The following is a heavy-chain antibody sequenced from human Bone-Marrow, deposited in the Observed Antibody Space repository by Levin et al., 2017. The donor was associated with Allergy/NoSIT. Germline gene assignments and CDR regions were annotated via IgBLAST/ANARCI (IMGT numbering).Heavy chain of an antibody. D-gene: IGHD3-10*01. CDR2: IRSKANSYAT. CDR1: GFTFSGSA. Sequence: GESLKISCAASGFTFSGSAMHWVRQASGKGLEWVGRIRSKANSYATAYAASVKGRFTISRDDSKNTAYLQMNSLKTEDTAVYYCTSLVLTMVQGVLDYWGQGTLVTVSS. J-gene: IGHJ4*02. V-gene: IGHV3-73*01. CDR3: TSLVLTMVQGVLDY.